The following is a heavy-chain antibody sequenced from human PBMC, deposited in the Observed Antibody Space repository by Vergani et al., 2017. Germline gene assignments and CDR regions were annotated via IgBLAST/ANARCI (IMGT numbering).Heavy chain of an antibody. D-gene: IGHD6-6*01. Sequence: QVQLVQSGAEVKKPGSSVKVSCKASGGTFSSYTISWVRQAPGQGLEWMGRIIPILGIANYAQKFQGRVTITADKSTSTAYMELSSLRAEDTAVYYCAREGGIAALAPFDYWGQGTLVTVSS. J-gene: IGHJ4*02. CDR3: AREGGIAALAPFDY. CDR1: GGTFSSYT. V-gene: IGHV1-69*04. CDR2: IIPILGIA.